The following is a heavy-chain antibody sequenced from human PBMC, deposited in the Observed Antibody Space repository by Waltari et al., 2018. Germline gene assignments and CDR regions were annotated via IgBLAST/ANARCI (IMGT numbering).Heavy chain of an antibody. D-gene: IGHD4-17*01. CDR2: TIPFFGTE. CDR1: GGTFSSYA. V-gene: IGHV1-69*14. CDR3: AGLDYGYYVP. J-gene: IGHJ5*02. Sequence: QVQLVQSGAEVKKPGSSVKVSCKASGGTFSSYAISWVRQAPGRGLEWMGETIPFFGTENYAQKFQGRYTITANKSTSTAYMELSSLISEDTAVYYCAGLDYGYYVPWGQGTLVTVSS.